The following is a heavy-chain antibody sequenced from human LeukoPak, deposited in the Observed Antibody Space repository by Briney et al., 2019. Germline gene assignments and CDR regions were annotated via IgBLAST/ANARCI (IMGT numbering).Heavy chain of an antibody. CDR1: GGSISSGGYY. V-gene: IGHV4-31*03. CDR2: IYYSGST. J-gene: IGHJ5*02. D-gene: IGHD3-10*01. CDR3: AMITMVRGVGFWFDP. Sequence: PSLTLSLTCTVSGGSISSGGYYWSWIRQHPGKGLEWIGYIYYSGSTYYNPSLKSRVTISVDTSKNQFSLKLSSVTAADTAVYYCAMITMVRGVGFWFDPWGQGTLVTVSS.